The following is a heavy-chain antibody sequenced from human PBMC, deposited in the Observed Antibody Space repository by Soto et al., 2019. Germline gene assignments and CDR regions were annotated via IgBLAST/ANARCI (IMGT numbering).Heavy chain of an antibody. CDR3: ARECGGSCYTALDAFDI. J-gene: IGHJ3*02. Sequence: ASVKASRTDSGYTFTGYYMHCVRQAPEQGLEWMGWINPNSGGTNYAQKFRGWVTMTRDTSISTAYMELSRLRSDDTAVCYCARECGGSCYTALDAFDIWGQGTMVTVSS. CDR2: INPNSGGT. V-gene: IGHV1-2*04. CDR1: GYTFTGYY. D-gene: IGHD2-15*01.